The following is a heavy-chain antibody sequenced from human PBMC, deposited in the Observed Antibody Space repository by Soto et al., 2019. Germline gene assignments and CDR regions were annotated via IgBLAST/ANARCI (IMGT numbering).Heavy chain of an antibody. Sequence: QVQLVESGGGLVKPGGSLTLSCAASGFTLSDYYMSWIRQAPGKGLEWVSYISSSSSYTNYAESVRGRFTSSRDNAKNSLYLQMNRLRAADTAVYYCARSLTAAGPYYFDYWGQGTLVTVS. V-gene: IGHV3-11*05. D-gene: IGHD6-13*01. CDR2: ISSSSSYT. J-gene: IGHJ4*02. CDR3: ARSLTAAGPYYFDY. CDR1: GFTLSDYY.